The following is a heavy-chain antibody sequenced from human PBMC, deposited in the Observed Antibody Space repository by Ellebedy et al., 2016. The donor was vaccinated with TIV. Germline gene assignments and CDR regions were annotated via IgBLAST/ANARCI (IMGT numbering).Heavy chain of an antibody. CDR3: ARVIGLRDCSGDICSPPPPLDH. J-gene: IGHJ4*02. D-gene: IGHD2-15*01. CDR2: INPSGGST. V-gene: IGHV1-46*01. CDR1: GYSFTRYY. Sequence: ASVKVSCKASGYSFTRYYLHWVRQAPGQGLEWMGIINPSGGSTTYAQKFQGRVTMTRDTSTSTAYMELRSLRSDDTAVYYCARVIGLRDCSGDICSPPPPLDHWGQGALVTVSS.